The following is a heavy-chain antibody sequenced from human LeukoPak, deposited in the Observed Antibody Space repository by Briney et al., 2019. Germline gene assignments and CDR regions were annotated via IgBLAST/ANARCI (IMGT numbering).Heavy chain of an antibody. Sequence: SETLSLTCTVSGGSISSYYWSWIRQPAGKGLEWIGRIYTSGSTNYNPSLKSRVTMSVDTSKNQFSLKLSSVTAADAAVYYCARDRYDGGHFDYWGQGTLVTVSS. V-gene: IGHV4-4*07. CDR2: IYTSGST. CDR3: ARDRYDGGHFDY. J-gene: IGHJ4*02. CDR1: GGSISSYY. D-gene: IGHD3-16*01.